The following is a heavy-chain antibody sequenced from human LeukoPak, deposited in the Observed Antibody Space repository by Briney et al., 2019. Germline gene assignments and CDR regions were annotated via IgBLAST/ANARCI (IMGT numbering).Heavy chain of an antibody. J-gene: IGHJ4*02. CDR2: ISGSGGNT. D-gene: IGHD2-21*01. V-gene: IGHV3-23*01. CDR3: AKDIQCTY. Sequence: QPGGSLRLSCVASGFSFSDYSMNWVRQAPGKGLEWVSLISGSGGNTYYADSVKGRFTISRDNSKNTLYLQMNSLRAEDTAVYHCAKDIQCTYWGQGTLVTVSS. CDR1: GFSFSDYS.